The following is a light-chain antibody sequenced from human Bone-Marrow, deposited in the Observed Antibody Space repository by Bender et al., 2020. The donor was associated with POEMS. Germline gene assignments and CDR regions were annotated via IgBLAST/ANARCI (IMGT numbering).Light chain of an antibody. CDR1: NIGSRS. Sequence: SYGLTQAPSVSLAPGQTARITCGGNNIGSRSVHWYQQKPGQAPVLVIYDDRDRPSGIPERFSGSSSGNTASLTITGAQAEDEADYYCNSRDSSGSHLVFGGGTKLTVL. CDR3: NSRDSSGSHLV. CDR2: DDR. V-gene: IGLV3-21*02. J-gene: IGLJ2*01.